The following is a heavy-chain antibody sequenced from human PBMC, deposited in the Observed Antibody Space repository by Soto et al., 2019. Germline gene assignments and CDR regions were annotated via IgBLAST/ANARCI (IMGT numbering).Heavy chain of an antibody. Sequence: EVQLLESGGGLVQPGGSLRLSCAASGFTFSSYAMSWVRQAPGKGLEWVSAISGSGGSTYYADSVKGRFTISRDNSKNTRYLQMNSMRAEDTAVYYCAKSRGDTAMATGYWGQGTLVTVSS. J-gene: IGHJ4*02. CDR1: GFTFSSYA. CDR2: ISGSGGST. D-gene: IGHD5-18*01. CDR3: AKSRGDTAMATGY. V-gene: IGHV3-23*01.